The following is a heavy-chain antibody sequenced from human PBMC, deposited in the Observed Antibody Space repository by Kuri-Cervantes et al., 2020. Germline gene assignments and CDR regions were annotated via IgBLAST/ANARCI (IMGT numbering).Heavy chain of an antibody. CDR3: ARESGYSSSPLLDV. CDR1: GYTFTYRY. CDR2: ITPFNGNT. J-gene: IGHJ6*04. Sequence: SVKVSCKASGYTFTYRYLHWVRQAPGQALEWMGWITPFNGNTNYAQKFQDRVTITRDRSMSTAYMELSSLRSEDTAVYYCARESGYSSSPLLDVWGKGTTVTVSS. D-gene: IGHD6-6*01. V-gene: IGHV1-45*02.